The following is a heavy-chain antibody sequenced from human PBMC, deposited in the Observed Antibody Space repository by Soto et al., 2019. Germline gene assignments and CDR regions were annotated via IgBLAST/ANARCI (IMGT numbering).Heavy chain of an antibody. CDR1: GYTFTGYY. CDR3: ARDRGYCSGGSCYSSRAFDI. D-gene: IGHD2-15*01. V-gene: IGHV1-2*04. Sequence: ASVKVSCKASGYTFTGYYMHWVRQAPGQGLEWMGWINPNSGGTNYAQKFQGWVTMTRDTSISTAYMELSRLRSDDTAVYYCARDRGYCSGGSCYSSRAFDIWGQGTMVTVSS. J-gene: IGHJ3*02. CDR2: INPNSGGT.